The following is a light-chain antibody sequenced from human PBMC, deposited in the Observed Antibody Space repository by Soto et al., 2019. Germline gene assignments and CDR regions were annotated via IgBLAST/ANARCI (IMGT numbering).Light chain of an antibody. J-gene: IGKJ1*01. CDR1: QTIRSNY. CDR3: PQYGSSPWT. Sequence: ETVLTQSPGTLSLSPGERATLSCRASQTIRSNYLAWYRQTPGQAPRLLIYGASNRATGIADRFSGSGSGTDFPLIISRLEPEDFALYYCPQYGSSPWTFGQGTKVEIK. V-gene: IGKV3-20*01. CDR2: GAS.